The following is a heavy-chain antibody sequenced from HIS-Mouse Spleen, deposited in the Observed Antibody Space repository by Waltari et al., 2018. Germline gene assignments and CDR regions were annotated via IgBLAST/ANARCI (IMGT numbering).Heavy chain of an antibody. CDR2: ISSSSSTI. CDR1: GFTFSSYS. CDR3: ARDLGNWFDP. Sequence: EVQLVESGGGLVQPGGSLRLSCAASGFTFSSYSMNWVRQAPGKGLEWVSDISSSSSTIYYEDSVKGRFTISRDNAKNSLYLQMNSLRAEDTAVYYCARDLGNWFDPWGQGTLVTVSS. J-gene: IGHJ5*02. V-gene: IGHV3-48*01.